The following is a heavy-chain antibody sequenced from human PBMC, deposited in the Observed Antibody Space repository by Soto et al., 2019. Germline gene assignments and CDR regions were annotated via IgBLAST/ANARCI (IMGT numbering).Heavy chain of an antibody. Sequence: PGGSLRLSCEASGFTFSSYAMTWVRQAPGRGLEWVSTISGSAVTTYYADSVKGRFTISRDNPKNTLFLQMNSLRADDTAVYYCAKELVVVAGSDYWGQGTLVTVSS. CDR2: ISGSAVTT. D-gene: IGHD6-19*01. CDR1: GFTFSSYA. J-gene: IGHJ4*02. CDR3: AKELVVVAGSDY. V-gene: IGHV3-23*01.